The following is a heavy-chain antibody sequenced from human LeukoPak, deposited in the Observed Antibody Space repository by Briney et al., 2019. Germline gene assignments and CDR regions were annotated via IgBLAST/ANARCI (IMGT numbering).Heavy chain of an antibody. Sequence: ASVKVSCKASGGTFSSYAISWVRQAPGQGLEWMGGIIPIFGTANYAQKFQGRVTITADKSTSTAYMELSSLRSEDTAVYYCARGPLRTPRYYYYYMDVWGKGTTVTISS. CDR3: ARGPLRTPRYYYYYMDV. CDR1: GGTFSSYA. J-gene: IGHJ6*03. CDR2: IIPIFGTA. V-gene: IGHV1-69*06. D-gene: IGHD1-1*01.